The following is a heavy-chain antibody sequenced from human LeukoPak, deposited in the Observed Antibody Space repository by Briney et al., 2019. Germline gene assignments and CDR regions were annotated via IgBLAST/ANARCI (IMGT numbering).Heavy chain of an antibody. J-gene: IGHJ5*02. CDR1: GYTFTSYY. CDR2: INPSGGST. Sequence: ASVKVSCKASGYTFTSYYMHWVRQAPGQGLEWMGIINPSGGSTSYAQEFQGRLTMTRDTSITTAYMELSTLRSDDTAVYYCALIGDHAWFDPWGQGTLVTVSS. CDR3: ALIGDHAWFDP. V-gene: IGHV1-46*01. D-gene: IGHD3-10*01.